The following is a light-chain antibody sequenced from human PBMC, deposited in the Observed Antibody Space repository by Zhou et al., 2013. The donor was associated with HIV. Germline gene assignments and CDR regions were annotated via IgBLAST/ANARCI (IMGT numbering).Light chain of an antibody. J-gene: IGKJ1*01. CDR3: QQYVGSPWT. Sequence: DIVLTQSPATLPLSPRERATLSCRASQTVRSDLAWYQQKPGQAPRLLIYDASRRATGTPARFSGSGSGTDFTLTISRVEPEDFAVYYCQQYVGSPWTFGQGTKVEIK. CDR2: DAS. V-gene: IGKV3-20*01. CDR1: QTVRSD.